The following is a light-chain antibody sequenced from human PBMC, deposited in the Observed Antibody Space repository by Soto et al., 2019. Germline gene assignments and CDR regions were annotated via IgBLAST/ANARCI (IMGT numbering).Light chain of an antibody. Sequence: QPASVSGSPGQSITISCTGTSSDVGSYNLVSWYQQHPGKAPKLMIYEGSKRPSGVSNRFSGSKSGNTASLTISGLQAEDEADYYCCSYAGSSTFWVFGGGTKVTVL. J-gene: IGLJ3*02. CDR2: EGS. CDR3: CSYAGSSTFWV. V-gene: IGLV2-23*03. CDR1: SSDVGSYNL.